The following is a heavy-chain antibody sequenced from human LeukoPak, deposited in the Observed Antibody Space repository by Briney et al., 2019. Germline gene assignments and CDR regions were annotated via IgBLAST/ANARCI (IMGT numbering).Heavy chain of an antibody. D-gene: IGHD5-24*01. V-gene: IGHV3-7*01. CDR2: INQDGSEK. J-gene: IGHJ6*03. CDR1: GFTFSSYG. CDR3: ARVEDGYNQALYYYYYMDV. Sequence: GGSLRLSCAASGFTFSSYGMSWVRQAPGKGLEGVADINQDGSEKYYVDSVKGRFTIYRDNAKNSLYLQMNSLRADDTAVYYCARVEDGYNQALYYYYYMDVWGKGTTVTVSS.